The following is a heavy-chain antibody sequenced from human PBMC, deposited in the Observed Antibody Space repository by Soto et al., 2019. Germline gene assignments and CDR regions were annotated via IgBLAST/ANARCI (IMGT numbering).Heavy chain of an antibody. CDR3: ARDMWFGELAPSQN. CDR2: ISAYNGTI. CDR1: GYNFFTYA. D-gene: IGHD3-10*01. J-gene: IGHJ1*01. V-gene: IGHV1-18*01. Sequence: QVELVQSGTEVKKPGASMKVSCKTSGYNFFTYALTWVRQAPGKGLEWIGGISAYNGTIKYAQKFQGRVTLTTDTTTSTAYMEMRGLKSDDTAVYYCARDMWFGELAPSQNWGQGTLVTVS.